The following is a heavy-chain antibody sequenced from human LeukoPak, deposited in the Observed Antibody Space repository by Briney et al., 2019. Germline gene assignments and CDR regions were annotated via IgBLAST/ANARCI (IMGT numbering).Heavy chain of an antibody. CDR3: ARAVFSYCSGGTCPYFDY. CDR1: GGPISSYY. J-gene: IGHJ4*02. D-gene: IGHD2-15*01. V-gene: IGHV4-59*01. Sequence: PSETLSLTCTVSGGPISSYYWSWIRQPPGKGLEWIGYIYYSGSTNYNPSLKSRVTISVDTSKNQFSLKLSSVTAADTAVYYCARAVFSYCSGGTCPYFDYWGQGTLVTVSS. CDR2: IYYSGST.